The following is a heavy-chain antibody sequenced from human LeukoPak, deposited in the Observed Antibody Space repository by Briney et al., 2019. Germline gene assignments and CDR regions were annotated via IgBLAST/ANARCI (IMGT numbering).Heavy chain of an antibody. CDR2: IKPHSGGT. Sequence: GASVKVSCKASGYTFTGYYMHWVRQAPGQGLEWMGWIKPHSGGTNYAQKFQGRVTMTRDTSISTAYMDMSRLRSDDTAVYYCARDLYYYDSSGYCFDYWGQGTLVTVSS. V-gene: IGHV1-2*02. CDR1: GYTFTGYY. J-gene: IGHJ4*02. CDR3: ARDLYYYDSSGYCFDY. D-gene: IGHD3-22*01.